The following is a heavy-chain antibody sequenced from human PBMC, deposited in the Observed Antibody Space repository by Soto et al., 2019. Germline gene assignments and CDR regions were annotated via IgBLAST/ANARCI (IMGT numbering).Heavy chain of an antibody. CDR1: GCTFSSYA. Sequence: GGSLRLSCAASGCTFSSYAMSWVRQAPGKGLEWVSAISGSGGSTYYADSVKGRFTISRDNSKNTLYLQMNSLRAEDTAVYYCAKGLHRIAVAGAFDYWGQGTLVTVSS. CDR3: AKGLHRIAVAGAFDY. V-gene: IGHV3-23*01. D-gene: IGHD6-19*01. J-gene: IGHJ4*02. CDR2: ISGSGGST.